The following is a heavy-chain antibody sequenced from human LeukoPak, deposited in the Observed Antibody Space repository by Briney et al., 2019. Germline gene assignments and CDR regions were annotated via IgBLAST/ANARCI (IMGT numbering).Heavy chain of an antibody. Sequence: GGSLRLSCAASGFTFSSYSMYWVRQAPGKGLEWVSSISSSSSYIYYADSVKGRFTISRDNAKNSLYLQMNSLRAEDTAVYYCAREVGSSSYGPSYYMDVWGKGTTVTVSS. CDR2: ISSSSSYI. V-gene: IGHV3-21*01. J-gene: IGHJ6*03. CDR1: GFTFSSYS. CDR3: AREVGSSSYGPSYYMDV. D-gene: IGHD6-6*01.